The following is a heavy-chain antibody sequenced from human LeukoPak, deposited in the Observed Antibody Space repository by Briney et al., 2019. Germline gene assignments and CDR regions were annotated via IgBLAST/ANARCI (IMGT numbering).Heavy chain of an antibody. Sequence: SVKVSCKASGGTFSSYAISWVRQAPGQGLEWMGRIIPILGIANYAQKFQGRVTITADKSTSTAYMELSSLRSEDTAVYYCATDIVVVPAALYYYYGMDVWGQGTTVTVSS. CDR1: GGTFSSYA. V-gene: IGHV1-69*04. J-gene: IGHJ6*02. CDR2: IIPILGIA. D-gene: IGHD2-2*01. CDR3: ATDIVVVPAALYYYYGMDV.